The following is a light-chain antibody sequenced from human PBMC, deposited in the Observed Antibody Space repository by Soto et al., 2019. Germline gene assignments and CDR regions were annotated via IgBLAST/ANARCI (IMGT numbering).Light chain of an antibody. V-gene: IGKV1-17*03. CDR3: LQHKSYPLT. CDR2: GAS. J-gene: IGKJ4*01. Sequence: AHSSSVVDRLNITCRASQVISNYLVWFQQKPGKVPKRLIYGASSLESGVSSRFSGSGSGTEFTLTISSLQPEDFATYYCLQHKSYPLTFGGGTKVDIK. CDR1: QVISNY.